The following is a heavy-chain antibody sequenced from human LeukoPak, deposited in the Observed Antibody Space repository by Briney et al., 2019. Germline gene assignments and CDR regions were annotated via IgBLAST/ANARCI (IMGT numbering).Heavy chain of an antibody. CDR2: ILSSSNYI. CDR3: ARDFGSNGDFHAFDI. Sequence: PGGSLRLSCAASGFTVSSNYMTWVRQAPGKGLEWVSSILSSSNYIYYADSVKGRFTISRDNAKNSLYLQMNSLRAEDTAVYYCARDFGSNGDFHAFDIWGQGTMVTVSS. J-gene: IGHJ3*02. CDR1: GFTVSSNY. D-gene: IGHD4-17*01. V-gene: IGHV3-21*01.